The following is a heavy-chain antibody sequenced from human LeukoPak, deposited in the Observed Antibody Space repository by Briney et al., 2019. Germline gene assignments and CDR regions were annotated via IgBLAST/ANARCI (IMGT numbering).Heavy chain of an antibody. CDR3: ARTPTYYYDSSGYYYDY. J-gene: IGHJ4*02. CDR2: INPNSGGT. Sequence: GASVKVSCKASGYTFTGYYMHWVRQAPGQGLEWMGWINPNSGGTNYARKFQGRVTMTRDTSISTAYMELSRLRSDDTAVYYCARTPTYYYDSSGYYYDYWGQGTLVTVSS. CDR1: GYTFTGYY. V-gene: IGHV1-2*02. D-gene: IGHD3-22*01.